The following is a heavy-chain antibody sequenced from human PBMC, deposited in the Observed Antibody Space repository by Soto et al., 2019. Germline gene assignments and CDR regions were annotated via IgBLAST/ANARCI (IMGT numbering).Heavy chain of an antibody. CDR1: GGSFSVYY. Sequence: ETLSLTCAVYGGSFSVYYWSLILQPPGKGLEWIGEINHSGSTNYNPSLKSRVTISVDTSKNQFSLKLSSVTAADTAVYYCARVGGGWYERLKGEDYWGQGTLVTVSS. J-gene: IGHJ4*02. V-gene: IGHV4-34*01. D-gene: IGHD6-19*01. CDR3: ARVGGGWYERLKGEDY. CDR2: INHSGST.